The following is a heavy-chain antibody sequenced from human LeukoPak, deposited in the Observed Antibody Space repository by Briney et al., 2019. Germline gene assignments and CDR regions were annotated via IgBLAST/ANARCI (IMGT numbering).Heavy chain of an antibody. J-gene: IGHJ5*02. V-gene: IGHV1-69*13. CDR2: IIPIFGTA. CDR3: ARVFHGDYWFDP. CDR1: GGTFSSYA. D-gene: IGHD4-17*01. Sequence: GASVKVSCKASGGTFSSYAISWVRQAPGQGLEWMGGIIPIFGTANYAQKFQGRVTITADESTSTAYMELSSLRSEDTAVYYCARVFHGDYWFDPWGQGTLVTVSS.